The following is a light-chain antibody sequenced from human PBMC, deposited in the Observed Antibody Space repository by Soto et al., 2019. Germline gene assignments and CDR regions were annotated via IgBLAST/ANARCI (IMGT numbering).Light chain of an antibody. CDR3: TSYTSGITYV. CDR1: SSDVGGYNF. J-gene: IGLJ1*01. CDR2: DVT. Sequence: QSVLTQPASVSGSPGQSITISCTGTSSDVGGYNFVSWYQHHPGKAPKLIIYDVTNRPSGISNRFSGSKSGNTASLTISGLQAEDEADYYCTSYTSGITYVFGTGNKVTVL. V-gene: IGLV2-14*03.